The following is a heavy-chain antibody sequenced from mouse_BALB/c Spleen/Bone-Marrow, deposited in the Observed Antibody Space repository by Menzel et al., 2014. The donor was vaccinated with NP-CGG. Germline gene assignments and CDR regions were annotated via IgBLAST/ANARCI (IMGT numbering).Heavy chain of an antibody. CDR3: ARDARRDAMDY. Sequence: EVKVEESGGGLVQPGGSLRLSCATSGFTFSDFYMEWVRQPPGKRLEWIAASRNKANDYTTEYSASVKGRFIVSRDTSQSTLYLQMNALRAEDTAIYYCARDARRDAMDYWGQGTSVTVSS. CDR1: GFTFSDFY. J-gene: IGHJ4*01. V-gene: IGHV7-1*02. CDR2: SRNKANDYTT.